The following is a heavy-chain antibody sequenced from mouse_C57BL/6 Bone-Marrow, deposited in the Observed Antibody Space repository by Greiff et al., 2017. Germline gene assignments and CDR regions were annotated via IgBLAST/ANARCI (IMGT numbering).Heavy chain of an antibody. V-gene: IGHV1-19*01. J-gene: IGHJ3*01. Sequence: EVHLVESGPVLVKPGASVKMSCKASGYTFTDYYMNWVKQSHGKSLEWIGVINPYNGGTSYNQKFKGKATLTVDKSSSTAYMELNSLTSEDSAVYYCSYGNYGPFAYWGQGTLVTVSA. D-gene: IGHD2-1*01. CDR1: GYTFTDYY. CDR3: SYGNYGPFAY. CDR2: INPYNGGT.